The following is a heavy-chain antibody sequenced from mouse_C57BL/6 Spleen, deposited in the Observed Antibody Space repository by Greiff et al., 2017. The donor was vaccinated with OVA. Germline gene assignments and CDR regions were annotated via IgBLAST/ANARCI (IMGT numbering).Heavy chain of an antibody. V-gene: IGHV1-15*01. CDR2: IDPETGGT. D-gene: IGHD2-2*01. Sequence: VQLQQSGAELVRPGASVTLSCKASGYTFTDYEMHWVKQTPVHGLEWIGAIDPETGGTAYNQKFKGKAILTADKASSTAYMELRSLTSEYSAVYYCTRYGWAYWGQGTLVTVSA. J-gene: IGHJ3*01. CDR1: GYTFTDYE. CDR3: TRYGWAY.